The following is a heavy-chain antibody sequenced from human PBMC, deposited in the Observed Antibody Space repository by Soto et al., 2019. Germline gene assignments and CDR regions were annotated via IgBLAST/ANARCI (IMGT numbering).Heavy chain of an antibody. D-gene: IGHD3-22*01. V-gene: IGHV3-30*18. CDR1: GFTFSSYG. J-gene: IGHJ4*02. CDR2: ISYDGSNK. CDR3: AKERSPMIVVAPFDY. Sequence: QVQLVESGGGVVQPGRSLRLSCAASGFTFSSYGMHWVRQAPGKGLEWVAGISYDGSNKYYADSVKGRFTISRDNSKNTLYLQMNSLRAEDTAVYYCAKERSPMIVVAPFDYWGQGTLVTVSS.